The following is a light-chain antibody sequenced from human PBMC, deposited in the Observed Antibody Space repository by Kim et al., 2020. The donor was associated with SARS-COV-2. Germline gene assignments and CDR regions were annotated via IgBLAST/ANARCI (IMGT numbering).Light chain of an antibody. CDR1: SGSIASNY. J-gene: IGLJ3*02. CDR3: QSYDSNNHWV. CDR2: EDN. V-gene: IGLV6-57*01. Sequence: LTQPHSVSESPGKAVTISCTRSSGSIASNYILWYQQRPGSSPTPVIYEDNQRPSGVPDRFSGSIDSSANSASLTISGLKTEDEADYYCQSYDSNNHWVFGGGTQLTVL.